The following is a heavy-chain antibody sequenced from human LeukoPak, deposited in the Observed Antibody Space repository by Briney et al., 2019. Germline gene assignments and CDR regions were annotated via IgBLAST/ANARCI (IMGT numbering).Heavy chain of an antibody. Sequence: GGSLRLSCAASGFTFSSYAMHWVRQAPGKGLEYVSAISSNGGSTYYANSVKGRFTISRDNSKNTLYLQMGSLRAEDMAVYYCASSRYSSGLSLPFYWGQGTLVTVSS. V-gene: IGHV3-64*01. D-gene: IGHD6-19*01. CDR1: GFTFSSYA. CDR3: ASSRYSSGLSLPFY. CDR2: ISSNGGST. J-gene: IGHJ4*02.